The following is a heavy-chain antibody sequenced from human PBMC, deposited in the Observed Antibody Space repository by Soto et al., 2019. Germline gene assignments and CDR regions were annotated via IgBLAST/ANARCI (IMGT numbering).Heavy chain of an antibody. V-gene: IGHV1-2*02. CDR3: AIAAGTTGNYYFGMDV. CDR2: TNPSSGAT. D-gene: IGHD1-7*01. J-gene: IGHJ6*02. CDR1: GYTFIGHY. Sequence: QVQLVQSGAEVKKPGASVKVSCKASGYTFIGHYLHWVRQAPGQGLEWLGWTNPSSGATHFAQKFQGRVTMTRDTFISTTSLELSRRRSDDTAIYYCAIAAGTTGNYYFGMDVWGQGTTVTVSS.